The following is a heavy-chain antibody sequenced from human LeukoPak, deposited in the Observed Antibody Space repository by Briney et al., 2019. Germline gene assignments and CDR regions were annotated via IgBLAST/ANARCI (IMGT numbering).Heavy chain of an antibody. V-gene: IGHV3-7*01. CDR2: IKQDGSEK. CDR1: GFTFSSYW. CDR3: AREVAYSRDY. Sequence: GGSLRLSCAASGFTFSSYWMHWVRQAPGKGLEWVANIKQDGSEKYYVASVKGRFTISRDNAKNSLYLQINSLRAEDTAVYYCAREVAYSRDYWGLGTLVTVSS. J-gene: IGHJ4*02. D-gene: IGHD6-13*01.